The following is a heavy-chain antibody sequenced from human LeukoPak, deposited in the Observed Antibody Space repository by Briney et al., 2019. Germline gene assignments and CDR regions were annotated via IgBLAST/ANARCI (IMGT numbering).Heavy chain of an antibody. Sequence: GGSLRLSCADSGFTFSNSWMDWVRETPGKGLEWVGRIKSKTDGETTEYATPVKDRFTISRDESKATVYLQMNSLKTEDTAVYYCSTISPQRGYIYGYYFDSWGQGTLVTVSA. V-gene: IGHV3-15*01. CDR3: STISPQRGYIYGYYFDS. D-gene: IGHD5-18*01. CDR2: IKSKTDGETT. CDR1: GFTFSNSW. J-gene: IGHJ4*02.